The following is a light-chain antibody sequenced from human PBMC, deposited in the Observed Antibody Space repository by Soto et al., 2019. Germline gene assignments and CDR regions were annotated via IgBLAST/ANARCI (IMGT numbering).Light chain of an antibody. V-gene: IGKV4-1*01. Sequence: DIVMTQAQDSLAVSLAERATINCKYSQSGFSSYNNKNSVAWYQQKRGQPPKLLIYWASTRESGVPDRFSGSGSGTDFTLNLSSLQAEDVAVYYCQQYYITPWTVGHGTKVDI. CDR2: WAS. CDR3: QQYYITPWT. CDR1: QSGFSSYNNKNS. J-gene: IGKJ1*01.